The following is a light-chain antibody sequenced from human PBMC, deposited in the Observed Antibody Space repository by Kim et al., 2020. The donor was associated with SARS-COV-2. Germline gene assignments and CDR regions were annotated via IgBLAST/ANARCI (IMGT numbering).Light chain of an antibody. J-gene: IGLJ3*02. CDR3: SSYSVSDSLV. CDR1: SSD. CDR2: EVD. V-gene: IGLV2-8*01. Sequence: QSALTQPPSASGSPGQSVTISCTGTSSDVSWYQQHPGKAPKLIIYEVDKWPSGVPDHSSGSKSGYTAYLTVSGRQAEDEADYYCSSYSVSDSLVFGGGTKLTVL.